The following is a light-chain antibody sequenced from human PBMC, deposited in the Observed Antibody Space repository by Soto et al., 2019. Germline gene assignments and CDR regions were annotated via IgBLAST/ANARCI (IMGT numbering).Light chain of an antibody. Sequence: QSALTQPASVSGSPGQSITISCTGTSSDGGGYNYVSWYQQHPGKAPKLMIYEVSNRPSGVSNRFSGSKSGNTASLTISGLQAEEEADYYCSSYTSSSTPVVFGGGTKVTVL. CDR1: SSDGGGYNY. V-gene: IGLV2-14*01. CDR3: SSYTSSSTPVV. CDR2: EVS. J-gene: IGLJ2*01.